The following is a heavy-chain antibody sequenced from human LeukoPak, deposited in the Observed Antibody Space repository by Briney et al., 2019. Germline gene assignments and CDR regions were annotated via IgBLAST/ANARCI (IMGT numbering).Heavy chain of an antibody. D-gene: IGHD2-15*01. CDR3: ARLDELLAFDY. CDR1: GGSISSYY. Sequence: SETLSLTCTVSGGSISSYYWSWIRQPPGKGLEWIGYIYYTGSTNYSSSLKSRVIISVDTSKNQFSLKLSSVTAADTAVYYCARLDELLAFDYWGQGTLVTVSS. J-gene: IGHJ4*02. CDR2: IYYTGST. V-gene: IGHV4-59*08.